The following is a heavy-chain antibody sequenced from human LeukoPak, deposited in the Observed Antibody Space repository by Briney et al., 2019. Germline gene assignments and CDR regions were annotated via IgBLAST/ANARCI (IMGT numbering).Heavy chain of an antibody. CDR1: GGSISSSSYY. J-gene: IGHJ4*02. V-gene: IGHV4-39*01. CDR2: IYYSGST. CDR3: ARHERDGYNHGAADY. Sequence: SETLSLTCTVSGGSISSSSYYWGWIRRPPGKGLEWIGSIYYSGSTYYNPSLKSRVTISVDTSKNQFSLKLSSVTAADTAVYYCARHERDGYNHGAADYWGQGTLVTVSS. D-gene: IGHD5-24*01.